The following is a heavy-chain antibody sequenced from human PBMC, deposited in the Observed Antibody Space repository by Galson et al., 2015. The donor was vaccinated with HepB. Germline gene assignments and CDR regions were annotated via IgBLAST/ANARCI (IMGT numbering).Heavy chain of an antibody. D-gene: IGHD5-12*01. CDR3: ARRGSGYGFDY. J-gene: IGHJ4*02. CDR1: GDSVSSNSAA. Sequence: CAISGDSVSSNSAAWYWIRQSPSRGLEWLGRTYYRSKWFNDYAVSVKSRITINADTSTNQFSLQLNSVTPEDTAVYYCARRGSGYGFDYWGQGTLVTVSS. CDR2: TYYRSKWFN. V-gene: IGHV6-1*01.